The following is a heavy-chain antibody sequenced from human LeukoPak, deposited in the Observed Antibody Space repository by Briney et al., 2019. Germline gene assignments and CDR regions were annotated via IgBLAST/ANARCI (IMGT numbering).Heavy chain of an antibody. CDR2: IRYDGSNK. CDR1: GFTFSSYG. CDR3: AKDPTAYSSSWYFDF. J-gene: IGHJ4*02. D-gene: IGHD6-13*01. Sequence: PGGSLRLSCAASGFTFSSYGMHWVRQAPGKGLEWVAFIRYDGSNKYYADSVKGRFTISRDTSRNTLSLQMNSLRAEDTAVYYCAKDPTAYSSSWYFDFRGQGTLVTVSS. V-gene: IGHV3-30*02.